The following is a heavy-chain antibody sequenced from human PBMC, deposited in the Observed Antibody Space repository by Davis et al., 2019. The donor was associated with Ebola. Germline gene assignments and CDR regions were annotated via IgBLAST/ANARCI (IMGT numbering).Heavy chain of an antibody. V-gene: IGHV1-18*04. D-gene: IGHD1-1*01. CDR2: INPHNNNT. J-gene: IGHJ4*02. CDR3: ARAQFPTTSDH. CDR1: GYTFTSYG. Sequence: AASVKVSCKASGYTFTSYGITWVRQAPGQGLEWMGWINPHNNNTNYAQNVQGRVTMTTDTSTTTAYMEVGSLRFDDTAVYYCARAQFPTTSDHWGQGTLVIVSS.